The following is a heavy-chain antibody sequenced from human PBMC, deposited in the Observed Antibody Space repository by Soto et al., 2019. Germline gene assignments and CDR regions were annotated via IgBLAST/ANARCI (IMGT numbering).Heavy chain of an antibody. CDR1: GFTFSASA. CDR2: IRSKSNSYVT. Sequence: GGSLRLSCAASGFTFSASAMHWVRQASGKRLEWVGRIRSKSNSYVTAYAASVKGRFTVSRDDSKNTAYLQMMSLKTEDTAVYYCTRSVTGITAHFDFWGQGTLVTVSS. J-gene: IGHJ4*02. V-gene: IGHV3-73*01. CDR3: TRSVTGITAHFDF. D-gene: IGHD5-18*01.